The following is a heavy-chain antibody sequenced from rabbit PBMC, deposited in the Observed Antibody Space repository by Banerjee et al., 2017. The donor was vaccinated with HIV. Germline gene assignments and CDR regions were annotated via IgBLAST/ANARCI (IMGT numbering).Heavy chain of an antibody. CDR2: INTSSGNT. Sequence: QEQLEESGGDLVKPEGSLTLTCTASGFSFSNKYVMCWVRQAPGKGLEWIACINTSSGNTVYATWAKGRFTISRTSSTTVALQMTSLTAADTATYFCARDSAGREDFNLWGPGTLVTVS. CDR1: GFSFSNKYV. V-gene: IGHV1S45*01. CDR3: ARDSAGREDFNL. J-gene: IGHJ4*01. D-gene: IGHD4-2*01.